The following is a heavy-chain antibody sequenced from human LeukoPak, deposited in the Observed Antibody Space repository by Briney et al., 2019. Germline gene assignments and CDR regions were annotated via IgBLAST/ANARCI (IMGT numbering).Heavy chain of an antibody. CDR3: ARDITMIVPGDY. CDR2: ISYDGSNK. J-gene: IGHJ4*02. V-gene: IGHV3-30-3*01. Sequence: GGSLRLSCAASGFTFSSYAMHWVRQAPGKGLEWVAVISYDGSNKYYADSVKGRFTISRDNSKNTLYLQMNSLRAEDTAVYYCARDITMIVPGDYWGQGTLVTVSS. D-gene: IGHD3-22*01. CDR1: GFTFSSYA.